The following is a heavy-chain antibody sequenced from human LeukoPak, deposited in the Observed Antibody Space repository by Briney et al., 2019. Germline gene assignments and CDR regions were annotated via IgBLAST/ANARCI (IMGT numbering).Heavy chain of an antibody. CDR3: ARGDYGDYGDY. V-gene: IGHV4-59*01. CDR2: IYYSGST. CDR1: GGSTSSYY. Sequence: KPSETLSLTCTVSGGSTSSYYWSWIRQPPGKGLEWIGYIYYSGSTNYNPSLKSRVTISVDTSKNQFSLKLSSVTAADTAVYYCARGDYGDYGDYWGQGTLVTVSS. D-gene: IGHD4-17*01. J-gene: IGHJ4*02.